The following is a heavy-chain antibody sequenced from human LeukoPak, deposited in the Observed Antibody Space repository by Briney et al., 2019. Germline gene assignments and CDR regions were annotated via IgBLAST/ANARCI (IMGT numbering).Heavy chain of an antibody. CDR1: GYTFTGYY. J-gene: IGHJ4*02. V-gene: IGHV1-2*02. CDR3: ARPRYVRSPTCVDF. D-gene: IGHD3-9*01. Sequence: GASVKVSCKASGYTFTGYYMHWVRQAPGQGFEWMGWINPNSGGTNYAQKFQGRVTMTRDTSISTVYMELSGLRPDDTAVYYCARPRYVRSPTCVDFWGQGTLVTVSS. CDR2: INPNSGGT.